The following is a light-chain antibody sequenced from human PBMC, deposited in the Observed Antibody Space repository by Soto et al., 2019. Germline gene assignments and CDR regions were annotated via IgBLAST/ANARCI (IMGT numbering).Light chain of an antibody. CDR1: QSVNTY. CDR3: QQRSTWPLT. CDR2: DAS. J-gene: IGKJ4*01. Sequence: EIVLTQSPATLSLSPGDRATLSCRASQSVNTYLAWYQQGCGQAPRLLISDASNRATGVPARFSGSGSGTDFTLTISNLEPEDFAVYYCQQRSTWPLTFGGGTKVEIK. V-gene: IGKV3-11*01.